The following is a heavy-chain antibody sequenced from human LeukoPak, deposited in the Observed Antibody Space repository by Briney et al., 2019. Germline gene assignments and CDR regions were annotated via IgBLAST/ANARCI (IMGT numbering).Heavy chain of an antibody. CDR2: ISGSADNT. D-gene: IGHD3-3*01. J-gene: IGHJ4*02. V-gene: IGHV3-23*01. CDR3: ARDRAWNYFDY. CDR1: GFTLSSYA. Sequence: PGGSLGLSCTASGFTLSSYAMSWVRQAPGEGLEWVSTISGSADNTNYAEAVKGRFTISRDNSKNTLYLQMDSLRAEDTAVYYCARDRAWNYFDYWGQGTLVTVSS.